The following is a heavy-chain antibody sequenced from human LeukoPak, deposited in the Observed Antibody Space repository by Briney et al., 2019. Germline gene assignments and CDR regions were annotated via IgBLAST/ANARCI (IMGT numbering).Heavy chain of an antibody. D-gene: IGHD3-10*01. Sequence: SETLSLTCAVYGGSFSGYYWSWIRQPPGKGLEWIGEINHSGSTNYNPSLKSRVTISVDTSKNQFSLKLSSVTAADTAVYYCARGGSDYYGSGSYRTRTNFDYWGQGTLVTVSS. CDR1: GGSFSGYY. J-gene: IGHJ4*02. CDR3: ARGGSDYYGSGSYRTRTNFDY. V-gene: IGHV4-34*01. CDR2: INHSGST.